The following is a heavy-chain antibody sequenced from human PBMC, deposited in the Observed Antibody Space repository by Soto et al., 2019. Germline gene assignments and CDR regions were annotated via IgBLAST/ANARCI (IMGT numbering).Heavy chain of an antibody. CDR2: IYPTGKT. D-gene: IGHD3-16*01. Sequence: SETLSLTCTVYGGSISSGGYSWSWIRQTPGKGLEWIGYIYPTGKTYYNPSLENRATLSIDTSQNQFSLQLTSVTAADTAVYYCARAPPGPAPRWGVWGHGTTVTVSS. CDR1: GGSISSGGYS. CDR3: ARAPPGPAPRWGV. V-gene: IGHV4-30-2*01. J-gene: IGHJ6*02.